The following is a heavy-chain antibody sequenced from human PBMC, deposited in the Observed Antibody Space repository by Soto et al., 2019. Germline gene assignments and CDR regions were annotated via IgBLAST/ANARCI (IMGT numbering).Heavy chain of an antibody. CDR2: INAGNGNT. D-gene: IGHD6-19*01. J-gene: IGHJ1*01. CDR1: GYTFSTFS. CDR3: ARDRHSGGRSPVEYFQY. V-gene: IGHV1-3*01. Sequence: ASVKVSCKASGYTFSTFSMHWVRQAPGQRLEWMGWINAGNGNTKYSQKFQGRVTMTRDTSATTVYMQLSSLTSEDTAVYYCARDRHSGGRSPVEYFQYWGQGTLVTVSS.